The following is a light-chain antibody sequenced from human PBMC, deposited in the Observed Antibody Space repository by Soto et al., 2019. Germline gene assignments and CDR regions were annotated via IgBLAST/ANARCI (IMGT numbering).Light chain of an antibody. CDR1: QGISSY. V-gene: IGKV1-9*01. J-gene: IGKJ5*01. Sequence: IQLTQSPSSLSASVGDRVTITCRASQGISSYLAWYQQKPGKAPELLIYATSTLQSGVPSRFIGSGSGTDFTLTISSLQPEDFATYYCQQLNSYPLTFGQGTRLEIK. CDR2: ATS. CDR3: QQLNSYPLT.